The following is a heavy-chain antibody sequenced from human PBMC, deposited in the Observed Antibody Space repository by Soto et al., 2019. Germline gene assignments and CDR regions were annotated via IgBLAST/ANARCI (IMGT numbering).Heavy chain of an antibody. CDR1: GCTFSNAL. V-gene: IGHV3-15*01. Sequence: GGSLRLSCAASGCTFSNALMSWVRQAPGKGLEWVGRIKSKTDGGTTDYAAPVKGRFTISRDDSKNTLYLQMNSLKTEDTAVYYCTTERYFDWLLVGFDPWGQGTLVTVSS. J-gene: IGHJ5*02. D-gene: IGHD3-9*01. CDR3: TTERYFDWLLVGFDP. CDR2: IKSKTDGGTT.